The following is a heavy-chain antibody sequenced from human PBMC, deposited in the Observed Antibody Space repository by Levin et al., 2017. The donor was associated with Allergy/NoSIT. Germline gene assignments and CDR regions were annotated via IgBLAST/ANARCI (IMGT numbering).Heavy chain of an antibody. CDR3: ARVEV. Sequence: QPGESLKISCVVSGLTVNNNYVSWVRQAPGQGLEWVSVIYSDGSTYYGDSVKGRFTISRDNSKNTVYLQMHSLRSEDTAVYYCARVEVWGQGTTVTVSS. CDR2: IYSDGST. V-gene: IGHV3-66*01. CDR1: GLTVNNNY. J-gene: IGHJ6*02.